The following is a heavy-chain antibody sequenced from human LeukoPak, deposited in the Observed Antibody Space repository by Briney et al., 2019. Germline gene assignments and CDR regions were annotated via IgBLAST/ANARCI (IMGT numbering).Heavy chain of an antibody. Sequence: GGSLRLSCAASGFTVSSNYMSWVRRAPGKGLEWVSVIYSGGSTYYADSVKGRFTISRDNSKNTLYLQMNSLRAEDTAVYYCASTYYYGSGSAPLYYYYGMDVWGQGTTVTVSS. CDR1: GFTVSSNY. CDR2: IYSGGST. J-gene: IGHJ6*02. D-gene: IGHD3-10*01. V-gene: IGHV3-53*01. CDR3: ASTYYYGSGSAPLYYYYGMDV.